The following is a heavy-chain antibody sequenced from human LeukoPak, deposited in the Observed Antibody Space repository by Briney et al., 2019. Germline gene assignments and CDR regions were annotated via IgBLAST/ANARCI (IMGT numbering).Heavy chain of an antibody. CDR2: IRSKANSYAT. Sequence: GGSLRLSCAASGFTFSGSAMHWVRQASGKGLEWVGRIRSKANSYATAYAASVKGRFTISRDDSKNTAYLQMNSLKTEDTAVYYCAGLTAGYFDYWGQGTLVTVSS. D-gene: IGHD2-21*02. CDR3: AGLTAGYFDY. CDR1: GFTFSGSA. J-gene: IGHJ4*02. V-gene: IGHV3-73*01.